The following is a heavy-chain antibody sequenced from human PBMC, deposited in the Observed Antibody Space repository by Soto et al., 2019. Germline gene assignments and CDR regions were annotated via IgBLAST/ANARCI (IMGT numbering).Heavy chain of an antibody. Sequence: GGSLRLSCAASGFTFDDYAMHWVRQAPGKGLEWVSGISWNSGSIGYADSVKGRFTISRDNAKNSLYLQMNSLRAEDTALYYCAKDIELGYMITFGGVIAEYYFDYWGQGTLVTVSS. CDR1: GFTFDDYA. J-gene: IGHJ4*02. D-gene: IGHD3-16*02. CDR2: ISWNSGSI. V-gene: IGHV3-9*01. CDR3: AKDIELGYMITFGGVIAEYYFDY.